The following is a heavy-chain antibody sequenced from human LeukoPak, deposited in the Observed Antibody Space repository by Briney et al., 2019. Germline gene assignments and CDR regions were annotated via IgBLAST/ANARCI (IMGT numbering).Heavy chain of an antibody. D-gene: IGHD2-15*01. J-gene: IGHJ4*02. CDR2: ISGSGGST. V-gene: IGHV3-23*01. CDR1: GFTFSSYA. Sequence: PGGSLRLSCAASGFTFSSYAMSWVRQAPGKGLEWVSAISGSGGSTYYADSVKGRFTISRDNSKNTLYLQMNSLTAADTAVYYCARDGGRWTPFDYWGQGTLVTVSS. CDR3: ARDGGRWTPFDY.